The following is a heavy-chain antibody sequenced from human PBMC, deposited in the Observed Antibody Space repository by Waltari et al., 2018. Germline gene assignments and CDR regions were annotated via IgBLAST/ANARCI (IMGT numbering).Heavy chain of an antibody. CDR1: GGSISSGSYY. Sequence: QVQLQESGPGLVKPSQTLSLTCTVSGGSISSGSYYWSWIRQPAGKGLEWIGRIYTSGSTNYNPSLKSRVTISVDTSKNQFSLKLSSVTAADTAVYYCARDRNTIFGVVLSASYYYYMDVWGKGTTVTVSS. D-gene: IGHD3-3*01. V-gene: IGHV4-61*02. CDR2: IYTSGST. CDR3: ARDRNTIFGVVLSASYYYYMDV. J-gene: IGHJ6*03.